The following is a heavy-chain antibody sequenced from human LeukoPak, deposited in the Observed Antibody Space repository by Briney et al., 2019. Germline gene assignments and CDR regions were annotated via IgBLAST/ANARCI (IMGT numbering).Heavy chain of an antibody. CDR2: IIPIFGTA. CDR1: GGTFSSYA. V-gene: IGHV1-69*05. Sequence: SVKVSCKASGGTFSSYAISWVRQAPGQGLEWMGRIIPIFGTANYAQKFQGRVTITTDESTSTAYMELSSLRSEDTAVYYCASGGSGSYYNEPVDYWGQGTLVTVSS. D-gene: IGHD3-10*01. CDR3: ASGGSGSYYNEPVDY. J-gene: IGHJ4*02.